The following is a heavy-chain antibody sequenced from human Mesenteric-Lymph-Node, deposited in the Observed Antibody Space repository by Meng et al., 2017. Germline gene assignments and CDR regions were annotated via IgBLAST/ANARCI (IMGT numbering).Heavy chain of an antibody. D-gene: IGHD6-19*01. V-gene: IGHV4-59*12. CDR1: GGSISIYY. Sequence: QEWGPGLVHPSETLSLHFTVSGGSISIYYWSWIRQPPGKGLEWIGHIYYSGSTNYNPSLKSRVTISVDTSKNQFSLNLSSVTAADTAVYYCARVGQWLPIDYWGQGTLVTVSS. CDR3: ARVGQWLPIDY. CDR2: IYYSGST. J-gene: IGHJ4*02.